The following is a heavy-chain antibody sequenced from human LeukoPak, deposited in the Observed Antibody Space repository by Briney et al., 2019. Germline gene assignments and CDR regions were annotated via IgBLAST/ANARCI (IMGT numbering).Heavy chain of an antibody. CDR1: GGSISSYY. V-gene: IGHV4-59*01. D-gene: IGHD3-3*01. CDR2: IDYSGHT. CDR3: ARDLPVVTIFGVVIGQTENNWFDP. Sequence: PSETLSLTCTVSGGSISSYYWSWIRQPPGKGPEWMGYIDYSGHTNYNSSLKSRVTISLDTSKNQFSLKLSSATAADTAVYYCARDLPVVTIFGVVIGQTENNWFDPWGQGTLVTVSS. J-gene: IGHJ5*02.